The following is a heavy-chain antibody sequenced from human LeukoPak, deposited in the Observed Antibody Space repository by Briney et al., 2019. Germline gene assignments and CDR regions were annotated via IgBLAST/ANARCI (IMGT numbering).Heavy chain of an antibody. Sequence: GGSLRLSCAASGFFLNNYFMHWVREAPGKSVWWVASIQYGGGNQYLLDSVKGRFTIPQDNSKNTVYLQMNSLRTEDTAEDYCAKREAVAAMSDFDYWGQGTLVTVSS. CDR2: IQYGGGNQ. CDR3: AKREAVAAMSDFDY. J-gene: IGHJ4*02. D-gene: IGHD6-19*01. CDR1: GFFLNNYF. V-gene: IGHV3-30*02.